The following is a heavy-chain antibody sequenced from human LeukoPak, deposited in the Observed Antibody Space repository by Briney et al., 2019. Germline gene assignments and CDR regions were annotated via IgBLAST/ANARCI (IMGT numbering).Heavy chain of an antibody. D-gene: IGHD3-22*01. V-gene: IGHV3-23*01. CDR3: AKDDSSGYQEYFQH. CDR1: GFTFSSYA. CDR2: ISGSGGST. J-gene: IGHJ1*01. Sequence: GGSLRLSCAASGFTFSSYAMSWVRQAPGKGLEWVSAISGSGGSTYYADFVKGRFTISRDNSKNTLYLQMNSLRAEDTAVYYCAKDDSSGYQEYFQHWGQGTLVTVSS.